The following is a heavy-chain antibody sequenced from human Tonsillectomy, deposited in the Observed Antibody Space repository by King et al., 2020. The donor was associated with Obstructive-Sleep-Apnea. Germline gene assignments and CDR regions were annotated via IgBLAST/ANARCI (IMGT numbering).Heavy chain of an antibody. CDR1: GGSLSTCGYY. V-gene: IGHV4-31*03. CDR3: ARDPNITGWFDP. D-gene: IGHD1-14*01. CDR2: IHYSGST. Sequence: VQLQESGPGLVKPSQTLSLTCTVSGGSLSTCGYYWSWIRQPPGNGLEWIGCIHYSGSTYYNPALNSRVIISVDTSTNQFSLKLTSVTAADTAVYYCARDPNITGWFDPWGQGTLVTVSS. J-gene: IGHJ5*02.